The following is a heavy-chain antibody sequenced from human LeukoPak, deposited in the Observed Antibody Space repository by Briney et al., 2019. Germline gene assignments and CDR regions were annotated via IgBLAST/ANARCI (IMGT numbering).Heavy chain of an antibody. CDR3: AKGGSTSWDWFDP. D-gene: IGHD2-2*01. Sequence: GGSLRLSCAASGFTFSSYGMHWVRQAPGTGLEWVAVISYDGSNEYYVDSVKGRFTISRDNSKNTLYLQMNSLRAEDTAVYYCAKGGSTSWDWFDPWGQGTLVTVSS. V-gene: IGHV3-30*18. J-gene: IGHJ5*02. CDR2: ISYDGSNE. CDR1: GFTFSSYG.